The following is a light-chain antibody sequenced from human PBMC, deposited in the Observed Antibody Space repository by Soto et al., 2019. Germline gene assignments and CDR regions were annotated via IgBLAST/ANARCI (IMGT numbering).Light chain of an antibody. J-gene: IGLJ1*01. V-gene: IGLV2-8*01. CDR3: ASYGGNNNFV. Sequence: QSALTQPPSASGSPGQSVTISCTGTSSDVGAYDYVSWYQQHPGKAPKLMIYEINKRPSGVPDRFSGSKSGNTASLTVSGLQAEDEADYYCASYGGNNNFVFGSGTKITVL. CDR2: EIN. CDR1: SSDVGAYDY.